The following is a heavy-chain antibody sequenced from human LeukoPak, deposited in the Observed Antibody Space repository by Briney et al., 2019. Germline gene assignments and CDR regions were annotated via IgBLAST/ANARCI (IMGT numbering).Heavy chain of an antibody. Sequence: SETLSLTCTVSGVAISTYYWSWIRQPPGKGLEWSWYIYYSGSANYNPSVKSRVAMSVDTYKKQFSLNLSSLTAADTAVYYCARGGTAVVTPYAFDIWGQGTMVTVSS. CDR3: ARGGTAVVTPYAFDI. J-gene: IGHJ3*02. D-gene: IGHD4-23*01. V-gene: IGHV4-59*01. CDR2: IYYSGSA. CDR1: GVAISTYY.